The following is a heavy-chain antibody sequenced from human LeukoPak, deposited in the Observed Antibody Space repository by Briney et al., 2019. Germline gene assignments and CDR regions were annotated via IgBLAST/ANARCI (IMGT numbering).Heavy chain of an antibody. J-gene: IGHJ4*02. CDR2: IPYDGSNK. D-gene: IGHD3-22*01. V-gene: IGHV3-30*04. CDR1: GFTFSTYA. Sequence: GGSLRLSCAASGFTFSTYAMHWVRQAPGKGLEWVAVIPYDGSNKYYADSVKGRFTISRENSKNTLYLQMNSLRAEDTAVYYCARDEPVAGTGNYYDSSGYYYWGQGTLVTVSS. CDR3: ARDEPVAGTGNYYDSSGYYY.